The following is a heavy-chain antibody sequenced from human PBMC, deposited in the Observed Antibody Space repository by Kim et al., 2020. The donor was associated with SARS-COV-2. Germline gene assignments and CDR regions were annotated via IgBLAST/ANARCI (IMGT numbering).Heavy chain of an antibody. Sequence: SETLSLTCTVSGGSISYYYWSWIRQPPGKGLEWIGYFYNSGNTNYNPSLKSRVTISSDTSKNQFSLKLNSVTAADTAVYYCARHGPYGINIGWFDPWGQGTLVPVSS. CDR3: ARHGPYGINIGWFDP. J-gene: IGHJ5*02. D-gene: IGHD1-20*01. V-gene: IGHV4-59*08. CDR2: FYNSGNT. CDR1: GGSISYYY.